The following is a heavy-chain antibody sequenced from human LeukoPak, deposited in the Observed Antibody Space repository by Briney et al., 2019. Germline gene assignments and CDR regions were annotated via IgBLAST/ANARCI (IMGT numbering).Heavy chain of an antibody. J-gene: IGHJ3*02. Sequence: GGSLRLSCAASGFTFSNAWMSWVRQAPGKGLEWVGRIKSKTDGGTTDYAAPVKGRFTISRDGSKNTLYLQMNSLKTEDTAVYYCTTDMARGVMAFDIWGQGTMVTVSS. D-gene: IGHD3-10*01. CDR1: GFTFSNAW. CDR2: IKSKTDGGTT. CDR3: TTDMARGVMAFDI. V-gene: IGHV3-15*01.